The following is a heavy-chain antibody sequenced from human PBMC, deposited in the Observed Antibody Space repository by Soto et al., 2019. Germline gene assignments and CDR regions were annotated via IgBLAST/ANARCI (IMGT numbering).Heavy chain of an antibody. CDR2: VDHSGRT. D-gene: IGHD3-10*01. Sequence: PSETLSLTCAVSGYSINSESYWGWIRQPPGKGLEWIGSVDHSGRTYYSPSLRSLLTTFIDTPKNQFSSRLTFVTAADTAMYFCGKKGYYTSGKIILFDSGGPGTLVTVSS. V-gene: IGHV4-38-2*01. J-gene: IGHJ4*02. CDR3: GKKGYYTSGKIILFDS. CDR1: GYSINSESY.